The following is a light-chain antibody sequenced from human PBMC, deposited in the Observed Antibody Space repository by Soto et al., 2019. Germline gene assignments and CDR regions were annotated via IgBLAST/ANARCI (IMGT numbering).Light chain of an antibody. V-gene: IGKV3-15*01. J-gene: IGKJ1*01. CDR3: QQYNNWPET. CDR1: QSVSSN. Sequence: DIVMTQSPATLSVSPGERATLSCRASQSVSSNLAWYQQKPGQAPRLLIYDASTRATGILATFSGSGSGTDFTLTISGLQSEDFAVYYCQQYNNWPETFGQGTKV. CDR2: DAS.